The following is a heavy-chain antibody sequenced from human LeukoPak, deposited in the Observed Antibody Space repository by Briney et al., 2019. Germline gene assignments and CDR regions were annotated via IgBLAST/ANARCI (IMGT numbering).Heavy chain of an antibody. V-gene: IGHV4-38-2*01. J-gene: IGHJ6*03. CDR3: GRAGFGTAYNRFYYYMDV. Sequence: SETLSLTCAVSNYPITSDYYWVWIRPPPGQGLEWIGQIFHSGIAHYNPSLKSRVTMSVDMSRSQFSVNLNSVTAADTAVYFCGRAGFGTAYNRFYYYMDVWGKGTTVTVSS. D-gene: IGHD3-16*01. CDR1: NYPITSDYY. CDR2: IFHSGIA.